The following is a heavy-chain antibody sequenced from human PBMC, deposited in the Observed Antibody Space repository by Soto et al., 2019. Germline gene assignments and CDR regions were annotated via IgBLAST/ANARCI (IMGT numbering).Heavy chain of an antibody. CDR1: GYSFTSYW. CDR2: IYPGDSDT. D-gene: IGHD3-22*01. CDR3: ARLGPLYYYDSSGYYYGAFYYYYGMDV. Sequence: PGESLKISCKGSGYSFTSYWIGWVRQMPGKGLEWMGIIYPGDSDTSYSPSFQGQVTISADKSISTAYLQWSSLKASDTAMYYCARLGPLYYYDSSGYYYGAFYYYYGMDVWGQGTTVTVSS. V-gene: IGHV5-51*01. J-gene: IGHJ6*02.